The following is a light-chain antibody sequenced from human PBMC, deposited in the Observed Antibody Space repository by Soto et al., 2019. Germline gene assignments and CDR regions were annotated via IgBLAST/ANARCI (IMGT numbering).Light chain of an antibody. J-gene: IGKJ5*01. V-gene: IGKV1-5*01. CDR1: QSISKW. Sequence: DIQLTQSPSTLSASVGDRVTITCPASQSISKWLAWYRQKPGKAPNLLIFDASILESGVPSRFSGSGSGTEFTLTISSLQPDDFATYYCQQYNSYSLTCGQGTRLEIK. CDR2: DAS. CDR3: QQYNSYSLT.